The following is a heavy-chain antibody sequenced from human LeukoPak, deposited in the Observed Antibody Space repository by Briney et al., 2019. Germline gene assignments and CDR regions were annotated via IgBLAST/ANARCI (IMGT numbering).Heavy chain of an antibody. V-gene: IGHV3-30*14. CDR3: ARDDGLGYCSGGTCQGGFDY. D-gene: IGHD2-15*01. J-gene: IGHJ4*02. CDR2: ISYDGSNK. CDR1: GFTFSSYA. Sequence: GGSLRLSCAASGFTFSSYAMHWVRQAPGKGLEWVAVISYDGSNKYYADSVKGRFSIFRDTPKNTVYLQMNSLRGEDTAVYYCARDDGLGYCSGGTCQGGFDYWGQGTLVTVSS.